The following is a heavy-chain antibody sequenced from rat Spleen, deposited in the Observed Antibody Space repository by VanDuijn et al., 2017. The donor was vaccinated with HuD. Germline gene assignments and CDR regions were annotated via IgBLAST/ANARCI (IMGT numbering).Heavy chain of an antibody. V-gene: IGHV5-27*01. CDR3: TTGTF. Sequence: EVQLVESGGGSVQPGRSMKLSCVAPGFTFSNYGMAWVRQAPKKGLEWVTYINADGGGTYYRDSVKGRFTISRDDAKNTLYLQMDSLRSEDTATYYCTTGTFWGQGVMVTVSS. CDR2: INADGGGT. CDR1: GFTFSNYG. J-gene: IGHJ2*01.